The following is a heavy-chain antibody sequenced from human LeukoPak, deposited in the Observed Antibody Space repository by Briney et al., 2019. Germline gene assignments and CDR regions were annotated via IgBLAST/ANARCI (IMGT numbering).Heavy chain of an antibody. Sequence: AGGSLRLSCAASGFTFSSYAMSWVRQAPGKGLGWVSAISGSGGSTYYADSVKGRFTISRDNSKNTLYLQMNSLRAEDTAVYYCAKTPLGDFWSGYDYWGQGTLVTVSS. D-gene: IGHD3-3*01. J-gene: IGHJ4*02. V-gene: IGHV3-23*01. CDR3: AKTPLGDFWSGYDY. CDR2: ISGSGGST. CDR1: GFTFSSYA.